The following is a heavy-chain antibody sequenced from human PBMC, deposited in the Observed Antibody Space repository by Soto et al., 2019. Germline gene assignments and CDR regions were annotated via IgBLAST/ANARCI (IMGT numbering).Heavy chain of an antibody. CDR1: GASLSPNY. J-gene: IGHJ4*02. CDR3: ATLGASYPALDS. V-gene: IGHV4-59*08. Sequence: QVQLQESGPGLVKPSETLSLRCSVSGASLSPNYWSWIRQPPGKGLEWIGYIYYAGTTTYNPTLKSRLTIPRTTPKNEASLEPTSVTAAVTAVSYSATLGASYPALDSWGQGTLVTVSS. CDR2: IYYAGTT. D-gene: IGHD2-2*01.